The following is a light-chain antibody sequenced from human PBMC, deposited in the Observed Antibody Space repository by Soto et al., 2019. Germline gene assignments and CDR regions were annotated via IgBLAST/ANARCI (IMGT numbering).Light chain of an antibody. J-gene: IGLJ2*01. V-gene: IGLV2-14*01. CDR2: EVS. Sequence: QSALTQPASVSGSPGQSITISCTGTSSDVGRYNYVSWYQQHPGKAPKLIIYEVSNRPSGVSNRFSGSKSGNTASLTISGLQGEDEADYHCSSYMSSSNHVLFGGGTKLTVL. CDR1: SSDVGRYNY. CDR3: SSYMSSSNHVL.